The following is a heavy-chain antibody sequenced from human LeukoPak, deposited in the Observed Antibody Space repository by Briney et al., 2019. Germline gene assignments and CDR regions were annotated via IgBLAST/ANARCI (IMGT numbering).Heavy chain of an antibody. V-gene: IGHV4-38-2*02. CDR2: LYHSGST. Sequence: PSETLSLTFTVTGYSISSGFYWGCIRQPPGKGLEWIGSLYHSGSTYYSPSLKSRITISLDTSKNQFSLKLSSVTAADTAVYYCARDSFNYYDSSGYYGAFDIWGQGTMVTVSS. J-gene: IGHJ3*02. D-gene: IGHD3-22*01. CDR1: GYSISSGFY. CDR3: ARDSFNYYDSSGYYGAFDI.